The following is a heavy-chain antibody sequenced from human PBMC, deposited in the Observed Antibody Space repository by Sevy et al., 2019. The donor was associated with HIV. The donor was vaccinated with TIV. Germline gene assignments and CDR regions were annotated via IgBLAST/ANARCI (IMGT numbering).Heavy chain of an antibody. Sequence: LSLTCTVSGGSISSYYWSWIRQPPGKGLEWIGYIYYSGSTNYNPSLKSRVTISVDTSKNQFSLKLSSVTAADTAVYYCARHVFAPSKYYYYMDVWGKGTTVTVSS. CDR2: IYYSGST. CDR3: ARHVFAPSKYYYYMDV. J-gene: IGHJ6*03. CDR1: GGSISSYY. V-gene: IGHV4-59*08.